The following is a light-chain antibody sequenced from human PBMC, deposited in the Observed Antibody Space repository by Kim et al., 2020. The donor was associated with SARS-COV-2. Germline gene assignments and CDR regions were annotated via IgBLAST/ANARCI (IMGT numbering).Light chain of an antibody. CDR2: QDN. Sequence: SYELTQPPSVSVSPGQTASITCSGYKLGDKYVSWYQQKPGQSPVVVIYQDNQLPSGIPERFSGSNSGNTATLTISGTQAMDEADYYCQAWDSSLHNYVFG. CDR3: QAWDSSLHNYV. J-gene: IGLJ1*01. V-gene: IGLV3-1*01. CDR1: KLGDKY.